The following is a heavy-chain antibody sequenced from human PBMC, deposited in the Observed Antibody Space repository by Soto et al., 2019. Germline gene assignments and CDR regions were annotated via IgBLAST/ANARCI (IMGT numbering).Heavy chain of an antibody. V-gene: IGHV1-18*01. CDR3: AMVDVYVTPSPQDV. J-gene: IGHJ6*02. CDR2: INTYNGTT. D-gene: IGHD3-16*01. Sequence: HVQLVQSGAEVKNPGASVKVSCKASGYTFTRYGIGWARQAPGQGLEWMGWINTYNGTTNYAQNVQGRVTLTTDTSTSTADMELRSLRSNDTAIYYCAMVDVYVTPSPQDVWGQGTTVIVSS. CDR1: GYTFTRYG.